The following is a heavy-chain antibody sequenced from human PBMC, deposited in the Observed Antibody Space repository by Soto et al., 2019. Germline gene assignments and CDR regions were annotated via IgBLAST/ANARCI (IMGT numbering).Heavy chain of an antibody. J-gene: IGHJ6*03. Sequence: QVQLVQSGAEVKKPGSSVKVSCKASGGTFSSYTISWVRQAPGPGLEWMGRIIPILGIANYAQKFQGRVTITADKSTRTAYIELSSLRSEDTAVYYCAIGQLPGTNYDYYYMDVWGKGTTVTFS. CDR3: AIGQLPGTNYDYYYMDV. D-gene: IGHD2-2*01. CDR1: GGTFSSYT. CDR2: IIPILGIA. V-gene: IGHV1-69*02.